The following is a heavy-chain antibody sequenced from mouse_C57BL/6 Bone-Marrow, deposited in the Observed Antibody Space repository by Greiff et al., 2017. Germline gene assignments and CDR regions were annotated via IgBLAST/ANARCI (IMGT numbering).Heavy chain of an antibody. CDR3: ARQVRGYAMDY. J-gene: IGHJ4*01. Sequence: EVKLMESGGDLVKPGGSLKLSCAASGFTFSSYGMSWVRQTPDKRLGWVATISSGGSYTYYPESVKGRFTISRDNAKNTLYLQMSRLQSEDSAMYYCARQVRGYAMDYWGQGTSVTVSS. D-gene: IGHD2-13*01. V-gene: IGHV5-6*01. CDR2: ISSGGSYT. CDR1: GFTFSSYG.